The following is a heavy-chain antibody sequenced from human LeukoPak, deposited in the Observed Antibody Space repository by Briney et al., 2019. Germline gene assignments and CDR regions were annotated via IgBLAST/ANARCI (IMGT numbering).Heavy chain of an antibody. J-gene: IGHJ6*02. CDR1: GFTFSSYA. CDR3: ARDRGFGELSRYYYYYYGMDV. V-gene: IGHV3-23*01. Sequence: GGSLRLSCAASGFTFSSYAMSWVRQAPGEGLQWVSGISGSGSGTYFADSVRGRFTISRDNAKNSMYLQMNSLRAEDTAVYYCARDRGFGELSRYYYYYYGMDVWGQGTTVTVSS. D-gene: IGHD3-10*01. CDR2: ISGSGSGT.